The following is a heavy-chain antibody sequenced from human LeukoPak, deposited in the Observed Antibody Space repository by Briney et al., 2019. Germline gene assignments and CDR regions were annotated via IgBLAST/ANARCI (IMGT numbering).Heavy chain of an antibody. D-gene: IGHD6-19*01. CDR3: AKIAVAGTGGFDY. Sequence: TGGSLRLSCAASGFTFRSSAMSWVRQAPGKGLEWVSGISGSGINTDYADSVKGRFTISRDNSQNTLYLQMNSLRAEDTAVYYCAKIAVAGTGGFDYWGQGTLVTVSS. J-gene: IGHJ4*02. CDR1: GFTFRSSA. V-gene: IGHV3-23*01. CDR2: ISGSGINT.